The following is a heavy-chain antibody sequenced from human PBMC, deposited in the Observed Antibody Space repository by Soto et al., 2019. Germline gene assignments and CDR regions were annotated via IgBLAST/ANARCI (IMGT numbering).Heavy chain of an antibody. CDR3: AGNLGPLVGGYYCGMDV. D-gene: IGHD6-6*01. V-gene: IGHV5-51*07. CDR1: GYSFTSDW. Sequence: PGESLKISCKGSGYSFTSDWIGWVHQMPGKGRGWMGIIYPGDSDNRYSPSFQGQVTISADKSISTAYLQWSSLKASDTAMYYCAGNLGPLVGGYYCGMDVWGQGTTDTVSS. J-gene: IGHJ6*02. CDR2: IYPGDSDN.